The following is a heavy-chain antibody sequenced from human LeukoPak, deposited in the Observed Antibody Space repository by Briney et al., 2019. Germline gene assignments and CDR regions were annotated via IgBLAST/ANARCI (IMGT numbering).Heavy chain of an antibody. J-gene: IGHJ3*02. Sequence: GRSLRLSCAASGFTFDDYAMHWVRQAPGKGLEWVAGISWNSGSIGYADSVKGRFTISRDNAKNSLYLHMNSLRAEDTALYYCAKDRTIFGVVITDGGAFDIWGQGTMVTVFS. CDR3: AKDRTIFGVVITDGGAFDI. CDR1: GFTFDDYA. CDR2: ISWNSGSI. V-gene: IGHV3-9*01. D-gene: IGHD3-3*01.